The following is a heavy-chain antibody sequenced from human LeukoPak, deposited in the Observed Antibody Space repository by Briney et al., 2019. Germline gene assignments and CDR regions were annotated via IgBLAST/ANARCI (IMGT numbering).Heavy chain of an antibody. D-gene: IGHD1-26*01. V-gene: IGHV3-48*03. CDR3: AGGPQYSGSYGD. J-gene: IGHJ4*02. CDR2: ISNSGDIR. Sequence: GGSLRLSCVVSGFSFSDYEMAWFRQAPGMGLEWISYISNSGDIRRYADAVKGRFAISRDNAKNSVSLQMNSLRADDTGLYFCAGGPQYSGSYGDWGQGTLVTVSS. CDR1: GFSFSDYE.